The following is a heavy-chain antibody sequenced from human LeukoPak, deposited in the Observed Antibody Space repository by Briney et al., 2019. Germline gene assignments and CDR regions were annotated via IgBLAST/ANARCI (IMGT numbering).Heavy chain of an antibody. Sequence: GASVKVSCKSPGYTSADFYMHWVRQAPGQGLEWMGWIDPNSGGTDYEQRFLGRVTMTRDTSISTAYMELSGLTSDDTAVNYCARGINWFDSWGQGTLVTVSS. CDR2: IDPNSGGT. CDR3: ARGINWFDS. CDR1: GYTSADFY. D-gene: IGHD3-10*01. J-gene: IGHJ5*01. V-gene: IGHV1-2*02.